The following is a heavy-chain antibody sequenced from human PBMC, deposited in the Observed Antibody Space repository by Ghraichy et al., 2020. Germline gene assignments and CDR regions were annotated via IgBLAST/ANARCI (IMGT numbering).Heavy chain of an antibody. D-gene: IGHD2-8*01. J-gene: IGHJ4*02. CDR2: ISYDGSNK. CDR1: GFTFSSYG. Sequence: GGSLRLSCAASGFTFSSYGMHWVRQAPGKGLEWVAVISYDGSNKYYADSVKGRFTISRDNSKNTLYLQMNSLRAEDTAVYYCANLYYNPFNSLLRGGAPFDYWGQGTLVTVSS. V-gene: IGHV3-30*18. CDR3: ANLYYNPFNSLLRGGAPFDY.